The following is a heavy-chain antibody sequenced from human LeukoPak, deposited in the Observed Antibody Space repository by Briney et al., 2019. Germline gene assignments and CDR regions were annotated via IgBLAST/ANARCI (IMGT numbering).Heavy chain of an antibody. CDR1: GGSISSGGYS. J-gene: IGHJ4*02. V-gene: IGHV4-30-2*01. CDR2: IYHSGST. CDR3: ARGASVPPAAVDY. D-gene: IGHD2-2*01. Sequence: SETLSLTCAVSGGSISSGGYSWSWIRQPPGKGLEWIGYIYHSGSTYYNPSLKSRVTISVDRSKNQFSLKLSSVTAADTAVYYCARGASVPPAAVDYWGQGTLVTVSS.